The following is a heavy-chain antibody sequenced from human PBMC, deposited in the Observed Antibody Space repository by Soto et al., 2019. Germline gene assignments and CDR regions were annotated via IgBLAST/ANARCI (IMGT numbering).Heavy chain of an antibody. CDR1: GVSVSSGSYY. J-gene: IGHJ4*02. Sequence: SETLSLTCTVSGVSVSSGSYYWSWIRQPPGKGLEWIGYIYYSGSTNYNPSLKSRVTISLDTSKNQFSLKLTSVTAADTAVYYCARDFFPGGEPTLFWGPGTLVTVSS. CDR3: ARDFFPGGEPTLF. V-gene: IGHV4-61*01. D-gene: IGHD2-15*01. CDR2: IYYSGST.